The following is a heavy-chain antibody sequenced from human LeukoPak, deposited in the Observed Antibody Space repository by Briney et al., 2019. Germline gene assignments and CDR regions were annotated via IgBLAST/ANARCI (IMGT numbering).Heavy chain of an antibody. CDR2: VYYSGST. CDR1: GGSISTYY. Sequence: SETLSLTCTVSGGSISTYYWSWLRQPPGKGLEWIGYVYYSGSTNYSPSLKSRVTISVDTSKNQFSLRLSSVTAADTAVYYCARVGHYYGSGNYYAARGTFDYWGQGTLVTVSS. V-gene: IGHV4-59*01. CDR3: ARVGHYYGSGNYYAARGTFDY. D-gene: IGHD3-10*01. J-gene: IGHJ4*02.